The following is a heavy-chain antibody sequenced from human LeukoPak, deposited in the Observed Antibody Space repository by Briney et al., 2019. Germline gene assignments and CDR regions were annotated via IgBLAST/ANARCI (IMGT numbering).Heavy chain of an antibody. V-gene: IGHV3-23*01. Sequence: GGSLRLSCAASGFTFSSYGMSWVRQAPGKGLEWVSAISGSGGSTYYADSVKGRFTISRDNSKNTLYLQMNSLRAEDTAVYYCARDPYSGSYGNYYYYFMDVWGKGTTVTISS. CDR3: ARDPYSGSYGNYYYYFMDV. D-gene: IGHD1-26*01. J-gene: IGHJ6*03. CDR2: ISGSGGST. CDR1: GFTFSSYG.